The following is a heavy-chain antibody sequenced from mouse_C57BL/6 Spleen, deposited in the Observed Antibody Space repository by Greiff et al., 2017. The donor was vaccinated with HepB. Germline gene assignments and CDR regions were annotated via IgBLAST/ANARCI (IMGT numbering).Heavy chain of an antibody. V-gene: IGHV1-69*01. Sequence: VQLQQSGAELVMPGASVKLSCKASGYTFTSYWMHWVKQRPGQGLEWIGEIDPSDSYTNYNQKFKGKSTLTVDKSSSTAYMQLSSLTSEDSAVYCCARSYDYWGQGTTLTVSS. J-gene: IGHJ2*01. CDR2: IDPSDSYT. CDR1: GYTFTSYW. CDR3: ARSYDY.